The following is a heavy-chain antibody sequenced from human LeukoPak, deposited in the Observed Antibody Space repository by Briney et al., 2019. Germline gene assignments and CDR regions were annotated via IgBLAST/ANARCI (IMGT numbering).Heavy chain of an antibody. D-gene: IGHD2-2*01. CDR1: GGSISSGSYY. Sequence: SETLSLTCTVSGGSISSGSYYWSWIRQPAGKGLEWIGRIYTSGSTNYNPSLKSRVTISVDTSKNQFSLKLSSVTAADTAVYYCARGPYCSSTSCYGKYSGSYYGGDAFDIWGQGTMVTVSP. CDR3: ARGPYCSSTSCYGKYSGSYYGGDAFDI. CDR2: IYTSGST. V-gene: IGHV4-61*02. J-gene: IGHJ3*02.